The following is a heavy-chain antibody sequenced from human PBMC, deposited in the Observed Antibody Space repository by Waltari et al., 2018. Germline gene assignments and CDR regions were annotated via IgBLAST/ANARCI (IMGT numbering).Heavy chain of an antibody. J-gene: IGHJ6*03. CDR2: LDREDGET. CDR3: HLTGRNIVLAGGSPSFYSYMDV. CDR1: GYTLAGLS. V-gene: IGHV1-24*01. D-gene: IGHD2-15*01. Sequence: QVQVEQSGSEVKRPGASVRVPCTVPGYTLAGLSRDWVRQAPAKGLEWMGRLDREDGETTYAQHFQGRITVTEDTSTNTAYMGLRTLVSDDTAVYFCHLTGRNIVLAGGSPSFYSYMDVWGRGTTVTVS.